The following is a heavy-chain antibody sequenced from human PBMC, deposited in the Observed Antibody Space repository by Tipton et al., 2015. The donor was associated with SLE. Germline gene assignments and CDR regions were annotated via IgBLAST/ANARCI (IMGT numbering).Heavy chain of an antibody. Sequence: TLSLTCTVSGGSISSSSYYWGWIRQPPGKGLEWIGSIYNSGSTNYNPSLKSRVTISVDKSKNQFSLKLSSVTAADTAVYYCARGRLRYFDWLFRPYYFDYWGQGTLVTVSS. CDR1: GGSISSSSYY. J-gene: IGHJ4*02. CDR2: IYNSGST. V-gene: IGHV4-39*07. CDR3: ARGRLRYFDWLFRPYYFDY. D-gene: IGHD3-9*01.